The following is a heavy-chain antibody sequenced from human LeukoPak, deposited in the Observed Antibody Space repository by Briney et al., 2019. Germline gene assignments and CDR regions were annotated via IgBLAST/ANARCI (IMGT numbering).Heavy chain of an antibody. V-gene: IGHV3-7*01. CDR3: ARGDKSELPAKYGMDV. CDR1: EFIFGSYW. CDR2: IKQDGSEK. J-gene: IGHJ6*02. Sequence: GGSLRLSCVGSEFIFGSYWMSWVRQAPGKGLEWVVNIKQDGSEKYYVDSVKGRFTVFRDNDKNSLYLQMNKLRAEDTAMYFCARGDKSELPAKYGMDVWGRGTTVIVSS. D-gene: IGHD1-26*01.